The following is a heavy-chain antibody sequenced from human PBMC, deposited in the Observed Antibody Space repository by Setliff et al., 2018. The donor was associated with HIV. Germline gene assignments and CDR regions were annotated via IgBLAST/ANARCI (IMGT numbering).Heavy chain of an antibody. CDR3: ARYAASGTGWFDP. D-gene: IGHD2-8*02. J-gene: IGHJ5*02. Sequence: SETLSLTCTVSGGSISSGSYYWSWIRQPAGKGLEWIGHIYTSGSTNYNPTLNSRVTMTTDTSTNTAYLELTSLRSDDTAVYYCARYAASGTGWFDPWGQGTQVTVSS. V-gene: IGHV4-61*09. CDR1: GGSISSGSYY. CDR2: IYTSGST.